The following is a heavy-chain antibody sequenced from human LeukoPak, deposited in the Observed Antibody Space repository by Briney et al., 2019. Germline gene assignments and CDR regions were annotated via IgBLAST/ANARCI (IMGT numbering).Heavy chain of an antibody. V-gene: IGHV1-2*02. D-gene: IGHD3-22*01. CDR1: VYTFTGYY. J-gene: IGHJ5*02. CDR3: ARPSSGYYEAIRAGLGP. Sequence: GASVKVSCKASVYTFTGYYMHWVRQAPGRGLEWMGWINPNSGGTNYAQKFQGRVTMTRDTSISTAYMELSRLRSDDTAVYYCARPSSGYYEAIRAGLGPWGQGTLVTVSS. CDR2: INPNSGGT.